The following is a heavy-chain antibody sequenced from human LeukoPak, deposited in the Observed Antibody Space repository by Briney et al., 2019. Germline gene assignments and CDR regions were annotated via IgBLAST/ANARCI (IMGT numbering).Heavy chain of an antibody. CDR2: INPNSGAT. J-gene: IGHJ5*02. D-gene: IGHD6-13*01. V-gene: IGHV1-2*02. Sequence: ASVKVSCKTSGYSFIDFYIYWVRQAPGQGLEWMGWINPNSGATKSAQKFEARVTMTRDTSVTTAYMELTSLKSDDTAVYYCARHGEECSSSSCYAAPNNWLDPWGQGTPVTVAS. CDR3: ARHGEECSSSSCYAAPNNWLDP. CDR1: GYSFIDFY.